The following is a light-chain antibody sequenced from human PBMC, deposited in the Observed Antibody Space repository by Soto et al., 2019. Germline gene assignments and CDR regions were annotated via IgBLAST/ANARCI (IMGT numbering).Light chain of an antibody. Sequence: EIVLTQSPGTLSLSPGERATLSCRASQSVSSSYLAWYQQKPGQSPRPLIYGASSRATGIPDRLSGSGSGTDFTLTISRLEPEDFAVYYWLQYGSSPYTFGQGTKLEIK. J-gene: IGKJ2*01. V-gene: IGKV3-20*01. CDR3: LQYGSSPYT. CDR1: QSVSSSY. CDR2: GAS.